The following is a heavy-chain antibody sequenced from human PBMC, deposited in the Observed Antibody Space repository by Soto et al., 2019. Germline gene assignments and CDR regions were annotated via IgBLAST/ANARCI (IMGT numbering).Heavy chain of an antibody. D-gene: IGHD1-26*01. CDR2: ISSSSSYI. V-gene: IGHV3-21*01. CDR1: GFSFGSYT. CDR3: ARESGTYYYYYGMDV. J-gene: IGHJ6*02. Sequence: EMQLVESRGGLVKPGGSLRLACAASGFSFGSYTMNWVRQAPGMGLEWVSSISSSSSYIYYADSVKGRFTISRDNAKNSLFLQLNSLGAEDTAVYYCARESGTYYYYYGMDVCGQGTTVTVSS.